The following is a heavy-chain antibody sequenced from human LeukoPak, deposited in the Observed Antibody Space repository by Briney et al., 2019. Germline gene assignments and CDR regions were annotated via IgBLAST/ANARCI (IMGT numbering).Heavy chain of an antibody. J-gene: IGHJ4*02. Sequence: SVKVSCKASGGTFSSYAISWVRQAPEQGLEWMGGIIPIFGTANYAQKFQGRVTVTRDTPTSTVYMEMSSLRPEDTAVYYCAREESGGLFDYWGQGTLLTVSS. D-gene: IGHD3-16*01. CDR2: IIPIFGTA. CDR3: AREESGGLFDY. CDR1: GGTFSSYA. V-gene: IGHV1-69*05.